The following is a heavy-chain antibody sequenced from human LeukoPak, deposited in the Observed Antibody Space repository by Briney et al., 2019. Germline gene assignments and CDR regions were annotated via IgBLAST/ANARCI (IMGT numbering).Heavy chain of an antibody. Sequence: GGSLRLSCAASGFTFSNAWMSWVRQAPGKGLEWVGRIKSKTDGGTTDYAAPVKGRFTISRDDSKNTLYLQMNSLKTEDTAVYYCTANSGSYSLYYYYGMDVWGQGTTVTVSS. J-gene: IGHJ6*02. V-gene: IGHV3-15*01. D-gene: IGHD1-26*01. CDR3: TANSGSYSLYYYYGMDV. CDR2: IKSKTDGGTT. CDR1: GFTFSNAW.